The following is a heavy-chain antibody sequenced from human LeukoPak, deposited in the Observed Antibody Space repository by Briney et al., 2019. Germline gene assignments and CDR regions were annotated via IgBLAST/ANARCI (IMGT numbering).Heavy chain of an antibody. CDR1: GFNSHDHA. V-gene: IGHV3-20*04. Sequence: GGSLRLSCAASGFNSHDHAMSWFRQAPGKGPEWVSTIHLNVDTTTYADSVKGRFTISRDNAKSSLYLQMSSLRAEDTAFYYCARDRVAMAGKAYFDYWGQGTLVTVSS. D-gene: IGHD6-19*01. CDR2: IHLNVDTT. J-gene: IGHJ4*02. CDR3: ARDRVAMAGKAYFDY.